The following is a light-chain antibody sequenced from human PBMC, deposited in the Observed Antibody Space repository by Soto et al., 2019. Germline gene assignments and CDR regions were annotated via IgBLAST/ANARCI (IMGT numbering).Light chain of an antibody. CDR1: SSDVGGYNY. Sequence: QSALTQPRSVSGSPGQSVTISCTGTSSDVGGYNYVSWYQQHPGKAPKLMIYDVSKRPSGVPDRFSGSKSGNTASLTISGLQAEGEADYYCCSYAGSYGVFGGGTKLTVL. CDR2: DVS. CDR3: CSYAGSYGV. V-gene: IGLV2-11*01. J-gene: IGLJ3*02.